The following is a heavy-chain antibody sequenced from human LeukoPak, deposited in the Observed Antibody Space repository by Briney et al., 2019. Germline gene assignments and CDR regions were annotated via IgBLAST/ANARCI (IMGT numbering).Heavy chain of an antibody. D-gene: IGHD3-16*01. CDR1: GGSFSGYY. V-gene: IGHV4-34*01. J-gene: IGHJ3*02. Sequence: SETLSLTCAVYGGSFSGYYWSWVRQPPGKGLEWIGEINHSGSTNYNPSLKSRVTISVDTSKNQFSLKLSSVTAADTAVYYCRGVGAFDIWGQGTMVTVSS. CDR2: INHSGST. CDR3: RGVGAFDI.